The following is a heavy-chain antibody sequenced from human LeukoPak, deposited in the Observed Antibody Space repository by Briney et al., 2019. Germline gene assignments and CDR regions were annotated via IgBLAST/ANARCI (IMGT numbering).Heavy chain of an antibody. CDR2: IRYDGSNK. CDR3: AKEGYYYGSGSYPYFDY. J-gene: IGHJ4*02. CDR1: GFTFSSYG. D-gene: IGHD3-10*01. V-gene: IGHV3-30*02. Sequence: PGGSLRLSCAASGFTFSSYGMHWVRQAPGKGLEWVAFIRYDGSNKYYADSVKGRFTISRDNSKNTLYLQMNSLRAEDTAVYYCAKEGYYYGSGSYPYFDYWGQGTLVTVSS.